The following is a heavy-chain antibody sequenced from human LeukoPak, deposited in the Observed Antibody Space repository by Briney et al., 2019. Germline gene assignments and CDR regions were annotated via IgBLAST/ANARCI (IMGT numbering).Heavy chain of an antibody. D-gene: IGHD2-2*01. J-gene: IGHJ6*02. CDR3: SRNNVVVVPAAQTAYYYGMDV. Sequence: ASVKVSCKASGYTFTGYYMHWVRQAPGQGLEWMGWINPNSGGTNYAQKFQGRVTMTRDTSISTAYMELSRPRSDDTAVYYCSRNNVVVVPAAQTAYYYGMDVWGQGTTVTVSS. CDR2: INPNSGGT. V-gene: IGHV1-2*02. CDR1: GYTFTGYY.